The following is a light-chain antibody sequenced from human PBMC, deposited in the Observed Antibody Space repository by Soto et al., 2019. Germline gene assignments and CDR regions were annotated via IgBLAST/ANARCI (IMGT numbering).Light chain of an antibody. CDR2: LEGSGSY. J-gene: IGLJ3*02. CDR3: ETWDSNGWV. CDR1: SGLSSYI. V-gene: IGLV4-60*03. Sequence: QAVVTQSSSASASLGSSVKLTCTLSSGLSSYIIAWHQQQPGKAPRYLMKLEGSGSYNKGSGVPDRFSGSSSGADRYLTISNLQSEDEADYYCETWDSNGWVFGGGTKLTVL.